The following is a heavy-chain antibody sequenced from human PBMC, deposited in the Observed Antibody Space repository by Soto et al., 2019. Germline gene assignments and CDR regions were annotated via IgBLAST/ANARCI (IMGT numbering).Heavy chain of an antibody. Sequence: QITLNESGPTVVRPTETLTLTCRLSGFSLTTSGVGVGWIRQSPGNAPEWLALIYWDDDKRYSASLKSRLTITKDTSKNQVVLTVSDLDPTDTATYYCAHRVLRTVFGLVTTTAIYFDFWGQGTPVAVSS. J-gene: IGHJ4*02. V-gene: IGHV2-5*02. CDR2: IYWDDDK. CDR3: AHRVLRTVFGLVTTTAIYFDF. D-gene: IGHD3-3*01. CDR1: GFSLTTSGVG.